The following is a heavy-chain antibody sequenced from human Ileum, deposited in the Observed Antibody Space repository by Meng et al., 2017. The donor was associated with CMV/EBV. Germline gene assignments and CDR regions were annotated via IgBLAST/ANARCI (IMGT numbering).Heavy chain of an antibody. V-gene: IGHV4-34*01. CDR2: INHSGGT. CDR1: GGSFNGYY. D-gene: IGHD2-21*02. CDR3: ARAHCNRVNCYFRFDP. J-gene: IGHJ5*02. Sequence: SGGSFNGYYWTWIRQSPGKGLEWIGEINHSGGTNYNPSLKRRAIISLDRSNNQLSLNLASVSGADTAVYYCARAHCNRVNCYFRFDPWGQGTLVTVSS.